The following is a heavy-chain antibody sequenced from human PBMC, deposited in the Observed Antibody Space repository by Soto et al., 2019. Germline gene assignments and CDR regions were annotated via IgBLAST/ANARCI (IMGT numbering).Heavy chain of an antibody. D-gene: IGHD2-2*01. CDR1: GFTFNNYA. Sequence: GGSLRLSCAASGFTFNNYAMGWVRQAPGKGLEWVSAITDSGDDTYYIDSVKGRFTISRDNSKNMLYLQMNSLRAEDTAIYYCAKDTHWAIISPTHDYWGHGTLVTVSS. J-gene: IGHJ4*01. CDR2: ITDSGDDT. CDR3: AKDTHWAIISPTHDY. V-gene: IGHV3-23*01.